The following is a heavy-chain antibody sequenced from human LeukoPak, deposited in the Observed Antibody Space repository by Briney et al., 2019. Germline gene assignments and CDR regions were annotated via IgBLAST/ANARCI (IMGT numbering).Heavy chain of an antibody. V-gene: IGHV3-30-3*01. Sequence: PGGSLRLSCAASGFTFSNYAMNWVRQAPGKGLEWVATISFDGSNKYYSDVVTGRFTVSRDNSKNTFYLQLDSLRTEDTALYSCARDSLYRCGNDCYSVDYWGQGSLVTVSS. CDR1: GFTFSNYA. J-gene: IGHJ4*02. CDR2: ISFDGSNK. D-gene: IGHD2-21*02. CDR3: ARDSLYRCGNDCYSVDY.